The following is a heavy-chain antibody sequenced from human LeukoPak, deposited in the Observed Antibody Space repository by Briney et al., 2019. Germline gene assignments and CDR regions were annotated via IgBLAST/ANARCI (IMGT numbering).Heavy chain of an antibody. Sequence: RGSLRASCAASGFTFSSYGMHWVRQAPGKGLEWVAVISYDGSNKYYADSVKGRFTISRDNSKNTLYLQMNSLRGEDTAVYYCASEGIAAAADIWGPGTMGTVSS. D-gene: IGHD6-13*01. CDR3: ASEGIAAAADI. J-gene: IGHJ3*02. V-gene: IGHV3-30*03. CDR2: ISYDGSNK. CDR1: GFTFSSYG.